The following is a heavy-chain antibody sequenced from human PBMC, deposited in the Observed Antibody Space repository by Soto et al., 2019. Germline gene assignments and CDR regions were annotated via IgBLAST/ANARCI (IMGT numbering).Heavy chain of an antibody. Sequence: ASVKVSCKASGYTFTGYYMHWVRQAPGQGLEWMGWINPNSGGTNYAQKFQGRVTMTRDTSISTAYMELSRLRSDDTAVYSCACALAGACFNWFDLWGTGTMHTVSS. J-gene: IGHJ5*02. CDR2: INPNSGGT. CDR3: ACALAGACFNWFDL. V-gene: IGHV1-2*02. CDR1: GYTFTGYY. D-gene: IGHD6-13*01.